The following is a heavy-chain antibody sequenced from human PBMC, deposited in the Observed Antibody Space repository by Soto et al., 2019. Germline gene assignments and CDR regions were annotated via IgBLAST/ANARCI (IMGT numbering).Heavy chain of an antibody. Sequence: PGGSLRLSCAASGFTFSSYGMHWVRQAPGKGLEWVAVISYDGSNKYYADSVKGRFTISRDNSKNTLYLQMNSLRAEDTAVYYCAKDRCSSTSCYLFDPWGQGTLVTVSS. D-gene: IGHD2-2*01. J-gene: IGHJ5*02. CDR3: AKDRCSSTSCYLFDP. V-gene: IGHV3-30*18. CDR2: ISYDGSNK. CDR1: GFTFSSYG.